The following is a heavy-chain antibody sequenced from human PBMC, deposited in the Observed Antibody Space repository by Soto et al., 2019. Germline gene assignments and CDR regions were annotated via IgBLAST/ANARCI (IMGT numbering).Heavy chain of an antibody. V-gene: IGHV1-2*02. J-gene: IGHJ4*02. CDR1: GYTFADYY. Sequence: QVQLVQSGAEVKKPGDSVKVSCKASGYTFADYYMHWVRQAPGQGLEWMGWINPHSGGTTYAQKFQGRVTMTRDTPISTAYMELSRLRSDDTAVYYCARDFDSSRGYYSRGVVDYWGQGTLVTVSS. D-gene: IGHD3-22*01. CDR2: INPHSGGT. CDR3: ARDFDSSRGYYSRGVVDY.